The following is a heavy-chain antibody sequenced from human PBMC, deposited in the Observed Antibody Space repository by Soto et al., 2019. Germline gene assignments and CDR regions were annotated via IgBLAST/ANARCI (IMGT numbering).Heavy chain of an antibody. CDR1: GGSISTYY. Sequence: LSLTCTVSGGSISTYYWSWIRQPPGKGLEWIGYICNSGNTNYNPSLKSRATISVDMSKNQFSLKLSSVTAADTAVYYCARDSIKPQFGMDVWGQGTTVTVSS. CDR3: ARDSIKPQFGMDV. V-gene: IGHV4-59*01. J-gene: IGHJ6*02. CDR2: ICNSGNT.